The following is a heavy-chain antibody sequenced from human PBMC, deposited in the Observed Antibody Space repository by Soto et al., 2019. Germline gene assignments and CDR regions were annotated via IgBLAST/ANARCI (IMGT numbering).Heavy chain of an antibody. Sequence: SEPLSLTCPVSGYSISIGNYWGWIRQPPGKRLEWIGSIYQSGSTYYNPSLRSRATISVDTSKNQFSLKLSSVTAADTAVYYCARVLGAPLYYFDYWGQGILVTVSS. V-gene: IGHV4-38-2*02. CDR1: GYSISIGNY. CDR2: IYQSGST. CDR3: ARVLGAPLYYFDY. D-gene: IGHD1-26*01. J-gene: IGHJ4*02.